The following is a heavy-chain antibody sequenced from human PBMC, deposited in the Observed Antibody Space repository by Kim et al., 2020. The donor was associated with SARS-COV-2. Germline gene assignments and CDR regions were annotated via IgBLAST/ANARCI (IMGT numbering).Heavy chain of an antibody. D-gene: IGHD1-26*01. J-gene: IGHJ6*02. CDR2: ISYDGSNK. V-gene: IGHV3-30*04. CDR1: GFTFSSYA. CDR3: ARGGVGAIPYYYYGMDV. Sequence: GGSLRLSCAASGFTFSSYAMHWVRQAPGKGLEWVAVISYDGSNKYYADSVKGRFTISRDNSKNTLYLQMNSLRAEDTAVYYCARGGVGAIPYYYYGMDVWGQGTTVTVSS.